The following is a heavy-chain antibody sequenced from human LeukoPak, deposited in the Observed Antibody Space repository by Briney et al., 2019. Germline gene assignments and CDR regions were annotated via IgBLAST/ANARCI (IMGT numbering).Heavy chain of an antibody. Sequence: PSETLSLTCTVSGGSISSYYWSWIRQPPGKGLEWIGYIYYSGSTNYNPSLKSRVTISVDTSKNQFSPKLSSVTAADTAVYYCARHAIGYCSSTSCYPLTPHYYYYMDVWGKGITVTVSS. V-gene: IGHV4-59*08. J-gene: IGHJ6*03. CDR1: GGSISSYY. CDR2: IYYSGST. CDR3: ARHAIGYCSSTSCYPLTPHYYYYMDV. D-gene: IGHD2-2*01.